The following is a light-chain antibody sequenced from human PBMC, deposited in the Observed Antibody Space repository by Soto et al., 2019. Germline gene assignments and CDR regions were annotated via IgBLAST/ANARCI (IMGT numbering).Light chain of an antibody. J-gene: IGLJ2*01. CDR3: QSYYSGYVV. CDR2: EDN. Sequence: NFMLTQPHSVSESPGKTVTISCTRSSGSIASSYVQWYQQRPGSAPSTMIYEDNQRPSGVPDRFSGSIDSSSNSASLSISGLKTEDEADYYCQSYYSGYVVFGGGTKVTVL. CDR1: SGSIASSY. V-gene: IGLV6-57*04.